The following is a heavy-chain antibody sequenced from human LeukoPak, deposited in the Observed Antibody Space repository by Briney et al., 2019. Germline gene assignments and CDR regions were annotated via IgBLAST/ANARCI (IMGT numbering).Heavy chain of an antibody. V-gene: IGHV1-8*01. J-gene: IGHJ6*02. Sequence: ASVKVSCKASGYTFTSYDINWVRQATRQGLEWMGWMNPNSGNTGYAQKFQGRVTMTRNTSISTAYMELSSLRSEDTAVYYCARGQVRLGELWLPYYYYGMDVWGQGTTVTVSS. CDR2: MNPNSGNT. CDR3: ARGQVRLGELWLPYYYYGMDV. D-gene: IGHD3-16*01. CDR1: GYTFTSYD.